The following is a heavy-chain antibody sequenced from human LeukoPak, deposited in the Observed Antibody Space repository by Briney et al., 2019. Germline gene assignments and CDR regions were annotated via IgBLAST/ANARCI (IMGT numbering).Heavy chain of an antibody. CDR2: IPGSGGAT. CDR3: AKKGPGGGYGMDV. J-gene: IGHJ6*02. CDR1: GFTFSSYA. Sequence: GGSLRLSCEASGFTFSSYAIRWVRQAPGTGLEWVSSIPGSGGATYYADSVRGRFSISRDSSKNTLYLQMNSLRAEDTAIYYCAKKGPGGGYGMDVWGQGTTVTVSS. D-gene: IGHD2-15*01. V-gene: IGHV3-23*01.